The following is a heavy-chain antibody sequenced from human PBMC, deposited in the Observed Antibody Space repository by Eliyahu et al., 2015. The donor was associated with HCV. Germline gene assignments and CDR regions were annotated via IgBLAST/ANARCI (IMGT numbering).Heavy chain of an antibody. V-gene: IGHV1-3*01. CDR3: ASWAGSTDLGGFYFDY. J-gene: IGHJ4*02. CDR1: GPPYTXXA. D-gene: IGHD1-7*01. Sequence: QVQLVQSGGEVKQPGXSVRVSCKASGPPYTXXAIHWVRQAPGTRLEWMGWINVGKGNKEYSQKFQGRVTLTRDTSAXTAYMEXSSLTSEDTAVYTCASWAGSTDLGGFYFDYWGQGTLLTVSS. CDR2: INVGKGNK.